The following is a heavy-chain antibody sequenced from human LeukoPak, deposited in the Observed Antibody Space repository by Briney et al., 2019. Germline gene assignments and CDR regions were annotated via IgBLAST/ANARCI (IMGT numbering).Heavy chain of an antibody. CDR1: GGSISSYY. CDR3: ASRKIRSSHPFDY. J-gene: IGHJ4*02. D-gene: IGHD3-10*01. Sequence: PSETLSLTCTVSGGSISSYYWSCIRQPPGKGLEGIGYIYYSGSTNYTPSLKSRVTISVGTSKNQFSLKLSSVNAADKAVYYCASRKIRSSHPFDYWGQGPLVTVSS. V-gene: IGHV4-59*08. CDR2: IYYSGST.